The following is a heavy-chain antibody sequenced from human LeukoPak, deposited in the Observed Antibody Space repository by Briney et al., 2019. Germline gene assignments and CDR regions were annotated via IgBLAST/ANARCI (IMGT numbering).Heavy chain of an antibody. D-gene: IGHD3-9*01. Sequence: PSETLSLTCTVSGGSISSYYWSWIRQPPGKGLEWIGYIYYSGSTNYNPSLKSRVTISVDTSKNQFSLELSSVTAADTAVYYCAREGGPTTDIWGQGTLVTVSS. J-gene: IGHJ4*02. V-gene: IGHV4-59*01. CDR3: AREGGPTTDI. CDR2: IYYSGST. CDR1: GGSISSYY.